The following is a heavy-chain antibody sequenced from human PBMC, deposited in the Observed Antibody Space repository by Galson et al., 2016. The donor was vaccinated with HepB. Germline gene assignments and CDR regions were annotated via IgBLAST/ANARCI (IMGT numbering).Heavy chain of an antibody. CDR1: GFTFSSYN. CDR2: ISSSNNYI. J-gene: IGHJ4*02. D-gene: IGHD3-10*01. CDR3: VRDWGYGLGYYNTLR. Sequence: SLRLSCAPSGFTFSSYNMHWVRQAPGRGLEWVSSISSSNNYIDYADSVKGRFSISRDNTKNSLYLQMNTLRVEDTAVYYCVRDWGYGLGYYNTLRWGQGTLVTVSS. V-gene: IGHV3-21*01.